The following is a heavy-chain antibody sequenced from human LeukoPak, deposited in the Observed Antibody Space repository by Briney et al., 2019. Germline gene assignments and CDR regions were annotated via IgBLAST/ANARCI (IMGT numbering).Heavy chain of an antibody. J-gene: IGHJ6*02. CDR3: ARDAAAVVTPYYYGMDV. CDR2: IYYSGST. CDR1: GGSISIGGYY. V-gene: IGHV4-31*03. D-gene: IGHD3-22*01. Sequence: PSQTLSLTCIVSGGSISIGGYYWSWIRQHPGKGLEWIGYIYYSGSTYYNPSLKSRVTISVDTSKNQFSLKLSSVTAADTAVYYCARDAAAVVTPYYYGMDVWGQGTTVTVSS.